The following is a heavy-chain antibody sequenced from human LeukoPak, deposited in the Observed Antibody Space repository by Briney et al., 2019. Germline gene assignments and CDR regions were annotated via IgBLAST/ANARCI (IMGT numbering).Heavy chain of an antibody. CDR1: GDSVSSNSAA. CDR2: TYYRSEWYN. J-gene: IGHJ3*02. Sequence: SQTLSLTCAISGDSVSSNSAAWNWISQSPSRGLEWLGRTYYRSEWYNDYAVSVKSRITINPDTSKNQFSLQLNSVTPEDTAVYYCARDRPNIVVVPAAKGIVATIPDAFDIWGQGTMVTVSS. V-gene: IGHV6-1*01. D-gene: IGHD2-2*01. CDR3: ARDRPNIVVVPAAKGIVATIPDAFDI.